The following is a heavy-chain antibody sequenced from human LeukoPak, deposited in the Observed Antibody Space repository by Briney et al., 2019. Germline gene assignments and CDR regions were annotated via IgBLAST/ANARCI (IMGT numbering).Heavy chain of an antibody. CDR1: GFTFSSYA. J-gene: IGHJ4*02. CDR2: ISRSGDSI. Sequence: GGSLRLSCAASGFTFSSYAMHWVRQAPGKGLEYVSAISRSGDSIYYADSVKGRISISRDNSKNTLYLQMSSLRAEDTAVYYCVKGTYTAAHWGQGTLVTVSS. D-gene: IGHD1-14*01. V-gene: IGHV3-64D*06. CDR3: VKGTYTAAH.